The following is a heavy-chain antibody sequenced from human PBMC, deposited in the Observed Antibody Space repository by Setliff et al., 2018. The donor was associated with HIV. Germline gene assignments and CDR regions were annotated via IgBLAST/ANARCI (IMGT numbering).Heavy chain of an antibody. CDR1: GGSISSSTYY. CDR3: VRHFWSRTWDYYYYYMDV. V-gene: IGHV4-39*01. D-gene: IGHD3-3*01. CDR2: IYYGGRT. J-gene: IGHJ6*03. Sequence: SETLSLTCTVSGGSISSSTYYWGWIRQPPGKGLEWIGSIYYGGRTYYNAPLKSRVIISVDTSKNQFSLKLSSVTAADTALYFCVRHFWSRTWDYYYYYMDVWG.